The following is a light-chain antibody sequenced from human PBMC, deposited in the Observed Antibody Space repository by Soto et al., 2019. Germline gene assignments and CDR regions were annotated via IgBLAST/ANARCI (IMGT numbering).Light chain of an antibody. CDR3: HQRQSWPRT. V-gene: IGKV3-11*01. CDR2: LTS. CDR1: QALNTR. Sequence: EIVLTQSPATLSAFPGDRVTLSCRASQALNTRLAWYQHKPGQAPRLLIHLTSNRAAGVPARFSAWGSETDFTLTISDVEPEDFAVYYCHQRQSWPRTFGQGTKVEIK. J-gene: IGKJ1*01.